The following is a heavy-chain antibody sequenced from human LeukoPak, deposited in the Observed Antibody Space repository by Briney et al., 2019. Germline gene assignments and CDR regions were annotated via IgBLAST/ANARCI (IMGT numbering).Heavy chain of an antibody. V-gene: IGHV3-23*01. J-gene: IGHJ4*02. Sequence: GGSLRLSCAASGFTFSSYGMSWVRQAPGKGLEWVSAISGSGGSTYYADSVKGRFTISRDNSKNTLYLQMNSLRAEDTAVYYCAKERSRYCSGGSCSNFDYWGQGTLVTVSS. CDR2: ISGSGGST. D-gene: IGHD2-15*01. CDR1: GFTFSSYG. CDR3: AKERSRYCSGGSCSNFDY.